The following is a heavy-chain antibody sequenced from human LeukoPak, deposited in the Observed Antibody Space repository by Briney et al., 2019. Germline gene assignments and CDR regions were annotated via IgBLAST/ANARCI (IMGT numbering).Heavy chain of an antibody. CDR2: ISSSSSTI. D-gene: IGHD1-26*01. Sequence: PGGSLRLSCVASGFTFSSYSMSMNWVRQAPGKGREWVSYISSSSSTIYYADSVKGRFTISRDNAKNSLYLQMNSLRADDTAVYYCARVAGDDAFDIWGQGTMVTVSS. V-gene: IGHV3-48*04. CDR1: GFTFSSYS. CDR3: ARVAGDDAFDI. J-gene: IGHJ3*02.